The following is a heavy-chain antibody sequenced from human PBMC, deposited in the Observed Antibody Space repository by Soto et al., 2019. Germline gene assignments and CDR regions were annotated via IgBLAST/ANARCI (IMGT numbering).Heavy chain of an antibody. CDR3: ARAGLYCGSTRCLRDLSTWFDS. J-gene: IGHJ5*01. D-gene: IGHD2-2*01. V-gene: IGHV1-3*01. CDR1: GYTFTAYG. Sequence: QVQLVQSGAEVKEPGASVKVSCKASGYTFTAYGIHWVRQAPGQRLEWMGWINAAVGNTKYSEKFQDRVTISRDTSASTTYMAVNSLRSEDTAVYYCARAGLYCGSTRCLRDLSTWFDSWGQGTLVTVSS. CDR2: INAAVGNT.